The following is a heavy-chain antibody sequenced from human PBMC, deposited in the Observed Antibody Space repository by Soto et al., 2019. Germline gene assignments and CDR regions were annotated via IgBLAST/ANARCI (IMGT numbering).Heavy chain of an antibody. V-gene: IGHV3-23*01. J-gene: IGHJ6*02. Sequence: GGSLRLSCAAPGFTFSSYAMSWARQAPGKGLEWVSAISGSGGSTYYADSVKGRFTISRDNSKNTLYLQMNSLRAEDTAVYYCAKDKKSSIAVAVFYYYYGMDVWGQGTTVTVSS. D-gene: IGHD6-19*01. CDR1: GFTFSSYA. CDR3: AKDKKSSIAVAVFYYYYGMDV. CDR2: ISGSGGST.